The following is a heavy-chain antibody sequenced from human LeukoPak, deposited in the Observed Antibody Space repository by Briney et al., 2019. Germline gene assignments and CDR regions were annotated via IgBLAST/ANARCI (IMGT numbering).Heavy chain of an antibody. V-gene: IGHV3-20*04. D-gene: IGHD3-10*01. J-gene: IGHJ4*02. CDR2: INWSGGST. CDR3: ARWSSGSYYYFDY. CDR1: GFIFDDYG. Sequence: TGGSLRLSCAASGFIFDDYGMTWVRQVPGKGLEWVSGINWSGGSTGHADSVKGRFTISRDNAKNSLYLEMNSLRAEDTALYYCARWSSGSYYYFDYWGQGTLVTVSS.